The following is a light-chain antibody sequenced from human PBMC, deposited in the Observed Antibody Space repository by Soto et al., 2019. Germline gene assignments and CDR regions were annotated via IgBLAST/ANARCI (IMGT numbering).Light chain of an antibody. Sequence: QSVLTQPPSASGTHGQRVTISCSGSSSNIGSNTVNWYQQLPGTAPKLLIYSNNQRPSGVPDRFSGSKSGTSASLAISGLQSEDEADYYCAAWDDSLNANYVFGTGTKLTVL. V-gene: IGLV1-44*01. CDR1: SSNIGSNT. CDR3: AAWDDSLNANYV. J-gene: IGLJ1*01. CDR2: SNN.